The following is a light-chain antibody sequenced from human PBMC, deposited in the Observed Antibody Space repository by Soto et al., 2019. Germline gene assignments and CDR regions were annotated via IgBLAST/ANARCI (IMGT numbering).Light chain of an antibody. V-gene: IGKV3-20*01. CDR2: GAS. Sequence: EIVLTQSPGTLSLSPGERATLSCRASQSVSSSYLAWYQQKPGQAPRLLIYGASSRATGIPDRFSGSGSGTDFTLTISRLEPEDFAVYYCQQYGSSCRAFGGGTKVEIK. J-gene: IGKJ4*01. CDR3: QQYGSSCRA. CDR1: QSVSSSY.